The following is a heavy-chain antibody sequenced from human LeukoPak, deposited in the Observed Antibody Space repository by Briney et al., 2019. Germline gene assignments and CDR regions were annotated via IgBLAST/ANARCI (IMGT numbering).Heavy chain of an antibody. D-gene: IGHD6-13*01. CDR3: ARDKNNISWYFY. V-gene: IGHV4-39*01. J-gene: IGHJ4*02. CDR1: VEPISSSHYS. CDR2: MDYGRSY. Sequence: SEPLTLPCTVSVEPISSSHYSWPSIRRPPGKGLEWIGSMDYGRSYYYSPSLKSRVTISVDTSKNQFSLKLSSVTAADTAIYYCARDKNNISWYFYWGQGTLVTVSS.